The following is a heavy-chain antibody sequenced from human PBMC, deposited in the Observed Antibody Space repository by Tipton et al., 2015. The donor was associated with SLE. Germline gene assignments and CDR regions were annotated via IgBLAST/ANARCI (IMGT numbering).Heavy chain of an antibody. J-gene: IGHJ6*02. CDR2: ISYDGSNK. CDR1: GFTFSIYS. CDR3: ARVLRSYYGMDV. V-gene: IGHV3-30*04. Sequence: SLRLSCAASGFTFSIYSMHWVRQAPGKGLEWVAVISYDGSNKYYADSVKGRFTISRDNSKNTLYLQMNSLRAEDTAVYYCARVLRSYYGMDVWGQGTTVTVSS.